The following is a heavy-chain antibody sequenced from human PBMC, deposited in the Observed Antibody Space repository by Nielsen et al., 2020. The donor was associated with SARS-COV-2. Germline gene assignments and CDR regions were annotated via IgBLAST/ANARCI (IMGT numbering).Heavy chain of an antibody. CDR2: ISWNSGSI. CDR1: GFTFDDYA. Sequence: GGSLRLSCAASGFTFDDYAMHWVRQAPGKGLEWVSGISWNSGSIGYADSVKGRFTISRDNAKNSLYLQMNSLRAEDTALYYCAKVFLGGAYWGQGTLVTVSS. D-gene: IGHD3-16*01. CDR3: AKVFLGGAY. J-gene: IGHJ4*02. V-gene: IGHV3-9*01.